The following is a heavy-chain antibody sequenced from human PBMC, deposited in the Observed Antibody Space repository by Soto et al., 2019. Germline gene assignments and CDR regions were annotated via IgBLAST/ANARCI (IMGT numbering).Heavy chain of an antibody. V-gene: IGHV3-74*01. CDR2: INSDGSST. D-gene: IGHD6-19*01. Sequence: PGGSLRLSYAASGFSVRTNYMSWFRQAPGNGLVWVSRINSDGSSTSYADSVKGRFTISRDNDKNTLYLQMNSLRAEDTAVYYCARVYSSGWPIYYYYGMDVWGQGTTVTVSS. J-gene: IGHJ6*02. CDR3: ARVYSSGWPIYYYYGMDV. CDR1: GFSVRTNY.